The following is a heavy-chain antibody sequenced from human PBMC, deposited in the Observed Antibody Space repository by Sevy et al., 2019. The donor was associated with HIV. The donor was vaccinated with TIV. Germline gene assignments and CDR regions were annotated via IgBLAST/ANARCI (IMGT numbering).Heavy chain of an antibody. D-gene: IGHD6-19*01. J-gene: IGHJ4*02. V-gene: IGHV1-8*01. CDR3: ARHNYQWQLDY. CDR1: GYTFSSYD. CDR2: VSSRNGKT. Sequence: ASVKVSCKAPGYTFSSYDIIWVRRATGQGLECMGWVSSRNGKTFYAQKFQGRVTMTRDTSTSTAYMELSALGSGDTAVYFCARHNYQWQLDYWGQGTLVTVSS.